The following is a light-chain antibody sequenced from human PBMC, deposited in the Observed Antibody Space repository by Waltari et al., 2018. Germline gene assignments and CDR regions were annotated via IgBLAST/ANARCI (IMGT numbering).Light chain of an antibody. CDR2: GAS. CDR3: QQYNNWPRG. Sequence: EIVMTQSPATMSVSPGERATLSCRASQSVSSNLAWYQQKPCQAPRLLIYGASTRATGIPAMFSGRGYGTEFTLTISSLQSEDVAVYYCQQYNNWPRGFGQGTKVEIK. V-gene: IGKV3-15*01. CDR1: QSVSSN. J-gene: IGKJ1*01.